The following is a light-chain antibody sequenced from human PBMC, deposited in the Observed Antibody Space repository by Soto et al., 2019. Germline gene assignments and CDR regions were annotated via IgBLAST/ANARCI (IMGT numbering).Light chain of an antibody. CDR2: SNN. CDR1: SSNIGSNT. Sequence: QSVLTQPPSASGTPGQRVTISCSGSSSNIGSNTVNWYQQLPGTAPKLLIYSNNQRPSGVPDRFSGSKSGTSASLAISGLQSEDEADYYCAAWSAAWDDSLIGHVEFGGGTKLTVL. V-gene: IGLV1-44*01. CDR3: AAWSAAWDDSLIGHVE. J-gene: IGLJ2*01.